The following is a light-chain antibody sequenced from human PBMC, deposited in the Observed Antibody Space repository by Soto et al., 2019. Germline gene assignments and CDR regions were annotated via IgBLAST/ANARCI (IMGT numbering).Light chain of an antibody. CDR3: QQYYTTPYT. V-gene: IGKV4-1*01. CDR2: WAS. CDR1: QSVFYISNNKNY. J-gene: IGKJ2*01. Sequence: DIVMTQSPDSLAVSLGEAATINCKSSQSVFYISNNKNYLAWYQQKPGQPPKLLIYWASTRESGVPDRFSGSGSGTDFTLTISSLQAEDVAVYYCQQYYTTPYTFGQGTKLEIK.